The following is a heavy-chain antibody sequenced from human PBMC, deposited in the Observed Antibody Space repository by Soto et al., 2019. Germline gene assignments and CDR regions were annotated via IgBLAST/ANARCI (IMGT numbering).Heavy chain of an antibody. J-gene: IGHJ5*01. V-gene: IGHV3-66*01. CDR2: IFADGRT. CDR1: GFTVGNNY. Sequence: GGSLRLSCAASGFTVGNNYMSWVRQAPTKGLEWLSVIFADGRTYYADSVKGRFNVSRDSSENTLFLQINNLRDEDTAVYYCEGDPFQGFGSWGHGTLVTVSS. CDR3: EGDPFQGFGS.